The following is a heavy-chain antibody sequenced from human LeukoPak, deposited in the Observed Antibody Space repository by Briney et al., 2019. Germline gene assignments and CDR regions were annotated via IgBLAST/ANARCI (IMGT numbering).Heavy chain of an antibody. V-gene: IGHV5-51*01. CDR2: IYPADSDT. Sequence: GESLKISCKGSGYSFTSQWIGWVRQMPGKGLEWMGIIYPADSDTKYSPSSQGQVTISADKSISTAYLQWSSLKASGTAIYYCARWMFYYGSGVFHYHGMDVWGQGTTVTVSS. D-gene: IGHD3-10*01. CDR3: ARWMFYYGSGVFHYHGMDV. CDR1: GYSFTSQW. J-gene: IGHJ6*02.